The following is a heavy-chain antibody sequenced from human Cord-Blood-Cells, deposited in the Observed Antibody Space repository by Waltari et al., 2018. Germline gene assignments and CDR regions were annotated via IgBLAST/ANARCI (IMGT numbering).Heavy chain of an antibody. J-gene: IGHJ4*02. Sequence: EVQLVQSEAEVKKPGESLTISCQGSGYSFPSYWSARVRQMPGKGLEWMGIIYPGDSDTRYSPSFQGQVTISADKSISTAYLQWSSLKASDTAMYYCAILLRDSSPRLDYWGQGTLVTVSS. V-gene: IGHV5-51*01. CDR3: AILLRDSSPRLDY. CDR2: IYPGDSDT. D-gene: IGHD6-13*01. CDR1: GYSFPSYW.